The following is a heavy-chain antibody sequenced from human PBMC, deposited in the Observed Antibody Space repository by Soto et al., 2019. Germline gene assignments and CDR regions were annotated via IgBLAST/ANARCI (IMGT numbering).Heavy chain of an antibody. CDR3: ARAGEIAAGGAIDY. CDR1: GFTVSNNY. CDR2: IYRDGST. V-gene: IGHV3-53*01. D-gene: IGHD6-13*01. Sequence: GGSLRLSCAASGFTVSNNYMNWVRQAPGKGLEWVSIIYRDGSTDYADSVKGRFSISRDTSKSTLYLQMNSLRAEDTAVYYCARAGEIAAGGAIDYWGQGTLVTVSS. J-gene: IGHJ4*02.